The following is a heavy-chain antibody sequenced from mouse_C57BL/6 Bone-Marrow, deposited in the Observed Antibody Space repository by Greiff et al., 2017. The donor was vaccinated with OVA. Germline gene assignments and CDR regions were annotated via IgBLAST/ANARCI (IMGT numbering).Heavy chain of an antibody. V-gene: IGHV1-81*01. J-gene: IGHJ3*01. CDR3: ARSEGYYGTY. CDR2: IYPRSGNT. CDR1: GYTFTSYG. Sequence: QVQLQQSGAELPRPGASVKLSCKASGYTFTSYGISWVKQRTGQGLEWIGEIYPRSGNTYYNEKFKGKATLTADKSSSTAYMELRSLTSEDSAVYFCARSEGYYGTYWGQGTLVTVSA. D-gene: IGHD2-1*01.